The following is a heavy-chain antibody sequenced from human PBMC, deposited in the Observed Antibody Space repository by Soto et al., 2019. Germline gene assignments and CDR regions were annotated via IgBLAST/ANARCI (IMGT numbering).Heavy chain of an antibody. D-gene: IGHD5-18*01. CDR3: ARGADTAMVYPLFDY. V-gene: IGHV4-30-2*01. CDR1: GGSISSGGYS. Sequence: SETLSLTCAVSGGSISSGGYSWSWIRQPPGKGLEWIGYIYHSGSTYYNPSLKSRVTISVDRSKNQFSLKLSSVTAADTAVYYCARGADTAMVYPLFDYWGQGTLVTVSS. CDR2: IYHSGST. J-gene: IGHJ4*02.